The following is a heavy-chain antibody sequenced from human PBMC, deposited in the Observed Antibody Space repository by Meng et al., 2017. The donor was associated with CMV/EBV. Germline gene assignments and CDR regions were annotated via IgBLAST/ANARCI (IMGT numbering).Heavy chain of an antibody. Sequence: ASAKVSCKASGYTFTGYYMHWVRQAPGQGLEWMGWINPNSGGTNYAQKFQGRVTMTRDTSISTAYMELSRLRSDDTAVYYCARETYYYDSSGYYYSNWGQGTLVTVSS. CDR3: ARETYYYDSSGYYYSN. D-gene: IGHD3-22*01. V-gene: IGHV1-2*02. CDR1: GYTFTGYY. J-gene: IGHJ4*02. CDR2: INPNSGGT.